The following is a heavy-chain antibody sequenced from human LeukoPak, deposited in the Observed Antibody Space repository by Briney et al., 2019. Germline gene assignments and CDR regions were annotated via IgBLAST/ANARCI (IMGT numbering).Heavy chain of an antibody. CDR1: GGTFSTYA. V-gene: IGHV1-69*13. CDR2: IIPIFGTA. J-gene: IGHJ4*02. Sequence: SVKVSCKASGGTFSTYAINWVRQAPGQGLEWMGGIIPIFGTANYARKFQGRVTITADEFTSTAYMELSSLRSVDTAVYYCAREGVGAPHYFGYWGQGTLVTVSS. CDR3: AREGVGAPHYFGY. D-gene: IGHD1-26*01.